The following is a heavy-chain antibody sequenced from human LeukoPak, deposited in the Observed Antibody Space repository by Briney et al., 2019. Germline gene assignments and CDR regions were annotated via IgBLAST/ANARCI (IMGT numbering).Heavy chain of an antibody. CDR2: INSDGSST. CDR3: ASGTGYPYYYYYMDV. V-gene: IGHV3-74*01. Sequence: GGSLRLSCAASGFTFSSYWMHWVRHAPGKGLVWVSRINSDGSSTSYADSVKGRFTISRDNAKNTLYLQMNSLRAEDTAVYYCASGTGYPYYYYYMDVWGKGTTVTVSS. J-gene: IGHJ6*03. D-gene: IGHD1-1*01. CDR1: GFTFSSYW.